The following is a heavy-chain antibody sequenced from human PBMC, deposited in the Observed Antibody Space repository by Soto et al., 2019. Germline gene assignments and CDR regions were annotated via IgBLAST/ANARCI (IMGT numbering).Heavy chain of an antibody. CDR3: PRPGPLTTVTTYASDI. CDR1: GFTFSGSA. CDR2: IRSQVNDYAT. V-gene: IGHV3-73*02. J-gene: IGHJ3*02. Sequence: EVQLVESGGGLVQPGGSLKLSCAASGFTFSGSAMHWVRQASGKGLEWVGRIRSQVNDYATAYAASVKGRFTISRDDSENTAYQQMNSLKIEDTAVYYCPRPGPLTTVTTYASDIWGQGTMVTVSS. D-gene: IGHD4-17*01.